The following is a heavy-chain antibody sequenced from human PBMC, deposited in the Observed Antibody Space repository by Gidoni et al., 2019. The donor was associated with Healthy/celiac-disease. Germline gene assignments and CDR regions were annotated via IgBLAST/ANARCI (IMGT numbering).Heavy chain of an antibody. CDR1: GFTFSSYG. Sequence: QVQLVESGGGVVQPGRSLRLSCAASGFTFSSYGMHWVRQAPGKGLEWVAVIWYDGSNKYYADSVKGRFTISRDNSKNTLYLQMNSLRAEDTAVYYCARDYLRTYWYFDLWGRGTLVTGSS. J-gene: IGHJ2*01. CDR3: ARDYLRTYWYFDL. CDR2: IWYDGSNK. D-gene: IGHD1-1*01. V-gene: IGHV3-33*01.